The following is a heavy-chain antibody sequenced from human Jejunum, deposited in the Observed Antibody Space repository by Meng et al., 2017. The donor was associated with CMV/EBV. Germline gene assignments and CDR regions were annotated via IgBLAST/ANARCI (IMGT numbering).Heavy chain of an antibody. J-gene: IGHJ4*02. CDR3: ARDRNWGPGTSDY. Sequence: CKDSGYTFSSSAIQWVRQAPGQRLEWMGWINAGNGNTKYSEKFQGRVTITGDTSASTAYMDLSSLTSEDTAVYYCARDRNWGPGTSDYWGQGTLVTVSS. CDR1: GYTFSSSA. V-gene: IGHV1-3*01. CDR2: INAGNGNT. D-gene: IGHD7-27*01.